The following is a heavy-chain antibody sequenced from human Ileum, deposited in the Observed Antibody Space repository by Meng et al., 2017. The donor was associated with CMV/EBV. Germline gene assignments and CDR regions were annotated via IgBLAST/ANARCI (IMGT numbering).Heavy chain of an antibody. CDR1: GGSISSSNW. Sequence: TCAVSGGSISSSNWWSWVRQSPGKGLEWIGEIYHSGTTNYNPSLKSRVIISLDKSKSQFSLKLTSVTAADTAVYYCARSWGSWYFDLWGRGTLVTVSS. J-gene: IGHJ2*01. V-gene: IGHV4-4*02. D-gene: IGHD7-27*01. CDR2: IYHSGTT. CDR3: ARSWGSWYFDL.